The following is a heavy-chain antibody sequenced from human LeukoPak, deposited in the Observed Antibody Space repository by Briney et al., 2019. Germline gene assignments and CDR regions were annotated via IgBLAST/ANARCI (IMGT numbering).Heavy chain of an antibody. CDR1: GGSISSYY. CDR2: IYTSGTT. Sequence: SETLSLTCTVSGGSISSYYWSWIRQPAGKGLEWIGRIYTSGTTNYNPSLKRRVTISIDTSKNQFSLKLNSVTAADAAVYYCERDRGYSYAFDYWGQGTLVTVST. V-gene: IGHV4-4*07. D-gene: IGHD5-18*01. CDR3: ERDRGYSYAFDY. J-gene: IGHJ4*02.